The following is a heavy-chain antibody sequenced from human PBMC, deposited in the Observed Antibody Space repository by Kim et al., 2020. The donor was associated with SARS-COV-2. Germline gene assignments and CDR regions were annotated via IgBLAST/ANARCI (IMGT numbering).Heavy chain of an antibody. CDR3: ARDLVDDYGDHNWFDP. V-gene: IGHV1-69*13. CDR2: IIPIFGTA. D-gene: IGHD4-17*01. Sequence: SVKVSCKASGGTFSSYAISWVRQAPGQGLEWMGGIIPIFGTANYAQKFQGRVTITADESTSTAYMELSSLRSEDTAVYYCARDLVDDYGDHNWFDPWGQGTLVTVSS. CDR1: GGTFSSYA. J-gene: IGHJ5*02.